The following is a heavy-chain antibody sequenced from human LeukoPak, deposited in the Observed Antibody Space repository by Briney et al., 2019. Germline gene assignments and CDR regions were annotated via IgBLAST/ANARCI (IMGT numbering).Heavy chain of an antibody. CDR3: ARASGLAVAGTLDY. V-gene: IGHV4-4*02. J-gene: IGHJ4*02. CDR2: IYHSGST. CDR1: GGSISSSNW. Sequence: SGTLSLTCAVSGGSISSSNWWSWVRQPPGKGLEWIGEIYHSGSTNYNPSLKSRVTTSVDKSKNQFSLKLSSVTTADTAVYYCARASGLAVAGTLDYWGQGTLVTVSS. D-gene: IGHD6-19*01.